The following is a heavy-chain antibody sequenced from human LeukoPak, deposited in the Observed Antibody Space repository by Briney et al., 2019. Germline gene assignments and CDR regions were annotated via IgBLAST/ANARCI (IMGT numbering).Heavy chain of an antibody. V-gene: IGHV3-7*01. CDR3: ATGVYHFDN. Sequence: GPLRLSCAASGFTFSSRWRSWARQPQGKGLKWLANIKEDGNEKYYVASGKGRLTISRDNAKSSLYLQMNSLRADDTAVYYCATGVYHFDNWGQGTLVTVSS. CDR2: IKEDGNEK. CDR1: GFTFSSRW. D-gene: IGHD2-8*01. J-gene: IGHJ4*02.